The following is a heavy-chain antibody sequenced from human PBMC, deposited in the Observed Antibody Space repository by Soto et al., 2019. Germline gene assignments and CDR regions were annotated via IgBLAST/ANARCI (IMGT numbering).Heavy chain of an antibody. J-gene: IGHJ6*02. V-gene: IGHV1-2*02. CDR2: INPNTSAT. CDR3: ARITWGRDHYYGTDV. CDR1: GYIFTGYF. D-gene: IGHD1-26*01. Sequence: ASVKVSCKASGYIFTGYFIQWLRQAPGQGLEWMGWINPNTSATNYAQKFQGRVTMTRDTSLGAAYMELTSLRPDDTALYYCARITWGRDHYYGTDVWGQGTTVTVSS.